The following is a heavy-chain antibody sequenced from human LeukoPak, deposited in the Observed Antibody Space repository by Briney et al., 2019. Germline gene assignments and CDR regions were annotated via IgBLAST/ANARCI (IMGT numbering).Heavy chain of an antibody. CDR3: ARAGDVRLRFLELYFDY. D-gene: IGHD3-3*01. V-gene: IGHV1-46*01. CDR1: GYTFTSYY. CDR2: INPSGGST. Sequence: ASVKVSCKASGYTFTSYYMHWVRQAPGQGLEWMGIINPSGGSTSYAQKFQGRDTMTRDTSTSTVYMELSSLRSEDTAVYYCARAGDVRLRFLELYFDYWGQGTLVTVSS. J-gene: IGHJ4*02.